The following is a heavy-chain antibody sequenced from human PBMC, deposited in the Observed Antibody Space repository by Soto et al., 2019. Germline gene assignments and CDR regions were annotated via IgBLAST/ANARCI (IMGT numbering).Heavy chain of an antibody. CDR2: ISGSGGST. D-gene: IGHD2-21*02. CDR3: AKDRGKYCVGDCYEPGDFDY. CDR1: GFTFSSYA. J-gene: IGHJ4*02. V-gene: IGHV3-23*01. Sequence: EVQLLESGGGLVQPGGSLRLSCAASGFTFSSYAMSWVRQAPGKGLEWVSAISGSGGSTYYADSVKGRFTISRDNSKNTLYLEMNSLRAEDTAVYYCAKDRGKYCVGDCYEPGDFDYWGQGTLVTVSS.